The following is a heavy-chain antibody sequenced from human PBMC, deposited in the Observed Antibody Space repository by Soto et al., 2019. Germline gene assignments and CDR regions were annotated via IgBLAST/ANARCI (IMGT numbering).Heavy chain of an antibody. CDR2: INHSGST. D-gene: IGHD6-6*01. CDR3: ARGSLVRALDY. J-gene: IGHJ4*02. Sequence: PSETLSLTCAVYGGSFSGYYWSWIRQPPGKGLEWIGEINHSGSTNYNPSLKSRVTISVDTSKNQFSLKLSSVTAADTAVYYCARGSLVRALDYWGRGTLVTVSS. V-gene: IGHV4-34*01. CDR1: GGSFSGYY.